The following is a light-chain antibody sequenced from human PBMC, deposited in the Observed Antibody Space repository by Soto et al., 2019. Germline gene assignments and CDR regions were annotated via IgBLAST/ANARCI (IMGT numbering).Light chain of an antibody. V-gene: IGKV1-33*01. CDR2: DAS. J-gene: IGKJ4*01. CDR1: EDISTL. Sequence: DIQMTQSPSSLSASVGDRVTITCHASEDISTLLNLYQRKPVEAPKLLIYDASNLESGVPSRFRAGGSGTDFTFTISGLQTEDSATYFYHEYDTLPPTFGGGTKVEIK. CDR3: HEYDTLPPT.